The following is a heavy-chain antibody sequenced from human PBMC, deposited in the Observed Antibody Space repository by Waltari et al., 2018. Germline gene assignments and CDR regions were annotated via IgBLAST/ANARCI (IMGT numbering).Heavy chain of an antibody. Sequence: EVQLVESGGGLVQPGGSLRLSCAASGFTFSSYAMSWVRQAPGKGLEWVSAISGSGGSTYYADSVKGRFTSSRDNSKNTLYLQMNSLRAEDTAVYYCAKDRAMIVVAPSAFDIWGQGTMVTVSS. J-gene: IGHJ3*02. D-gene: IGHD3-22*01. V-gene: IGHV3-23*04. CDR3: AKDRAMIVVAPSAFDI. CDR2: ISGSGGST. CDR1: GFTFSSYA.